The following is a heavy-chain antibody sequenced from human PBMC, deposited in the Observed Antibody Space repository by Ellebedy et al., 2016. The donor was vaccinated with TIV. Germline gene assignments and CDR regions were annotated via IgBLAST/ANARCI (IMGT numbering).Heavy chain of an antibody. J-gene: IGHJ5*02. CDR1: GFSFSNYW. D-gene: IGHD3-16*01. CDR2: VKTDGSRT. V-gene: IGHV3-74*01. CDR3: TTEGVLKGFDP. Sequence: ESLKISCAASGFSFSNYWMHWVRQTPGKGLVWVSRVKTDGSRTVYADSVKGRFTISRDNAKNTVFMQMNSLRVEDTAVYDCTTEGVLKGFDPWGQGTLVSVSS.